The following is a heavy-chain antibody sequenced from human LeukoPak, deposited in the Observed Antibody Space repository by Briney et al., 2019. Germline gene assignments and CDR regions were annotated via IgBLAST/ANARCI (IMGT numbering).Heavy chain of an antibody. CDR2: INHSGST. CDR3: ARRRYSGYYDSSGYKNGPFDY. J-gene: IGHJ4*02. CDR1: GGPFSGYY. V-gene: IGHV4-34*01. D-gene: IGHD3-22*01. Sequence: SETLSLTCAVYGGPFSGYYWSWIRQPPGKGLEWIGEINHSGSTNYNPSLKSRVTISVDTSKNQFSLKLSSVTAADTAVYYCARRRYSGYYDSSGYKNGPFDYWGQGTLVTVSS.